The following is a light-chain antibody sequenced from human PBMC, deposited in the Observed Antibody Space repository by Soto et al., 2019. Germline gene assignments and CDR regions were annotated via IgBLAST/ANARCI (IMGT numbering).Light chain of an antibody. Sequence: IVLTQSPGTLSLFPGERATLSCRATQSVNSNYLAWYQQKPGQAPRLLIYIASRRATGIPDRFSGSGSGTDFTLTISRLEPEDFAVYYCQQYGTSPWTFGQGTKVEIK. J-gene: IGKJ1*01. CDR3: QQYGTSPWT. V-gene: IGKV3-20*01. CDR2: IAS. CDR1: QSVNSNY.